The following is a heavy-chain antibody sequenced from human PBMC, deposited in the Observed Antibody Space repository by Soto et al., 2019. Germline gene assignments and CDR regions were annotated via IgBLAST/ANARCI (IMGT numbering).Heavy chain of an antibody. CDR1: GGSFSGYY. J-gene: IGHJ6*02. Sequence: KPSETLSLTCAVYGGSFSGYYWSWIRQPPGKGLEWIGEINHSGSTNYNPSLKSRVTISVDTSKNQFSLKLSSVTAADTAVYYCARRYYDFWSGYYSDYYYGMDVWGQGTTVTVSS. V-gene: IGHV4-34*01. D-gene: IGHD3-3*01. CDR2: INHSGST. CDR3: ARRYYDFWSGYYSDYYYGMDV.